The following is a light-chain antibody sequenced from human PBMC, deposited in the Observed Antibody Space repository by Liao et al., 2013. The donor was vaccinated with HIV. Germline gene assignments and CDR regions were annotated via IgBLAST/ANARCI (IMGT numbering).Light chain of an antibody. V-gene: IGLV3-21*04. J-gene: IGLJ1*01. CDR3: QVWDSSSDHYV. CDR1: NIGSKS. CDR2: SDS. Sequence: SYELTQPPSVSVAPGNTARITCGGNNIGSKSVHWYQQKPGQAPVLVINSDSDRPSGIPERFSGSNSGNTATLTISRVEAGDEADYYCQVWDSSSDHYVFGTGTKVTVL.